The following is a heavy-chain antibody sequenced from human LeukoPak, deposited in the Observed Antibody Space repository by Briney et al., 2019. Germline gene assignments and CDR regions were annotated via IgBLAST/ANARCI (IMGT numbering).Heavy chain of an antibody. D-gene: IGHD1-26*01. J-gene: IGHJ3*02. CDR3: ARDLEWELQRGGAFDI. CDR2: ISSSSSYI. CDR1: GFTFSSYS. Sequence: PGGSLRLSCAASGFTFSSYSMNWVRQAPGKGLEWVSSISSSSSYIYYADSVKGRFTISRDNAKNSLYLQMNSLRAEDTAVYYCARDLEWELQRGGAFDIWGQGTMVTVSS. V-gene: IGHV3-21*01.